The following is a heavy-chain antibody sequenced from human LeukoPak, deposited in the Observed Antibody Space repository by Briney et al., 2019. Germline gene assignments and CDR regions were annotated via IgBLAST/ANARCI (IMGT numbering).Heavy chain of an antibody. D-gene: IGHD6-19*01. V-gene: IGHV4-34*01. Sequence: PSETLSLTCAVYGGSFSGYYWSWIRQPPGKGLEWIGEINHSGSTNYTPSLKSRVTISVDTSKNQFSLKLSSVIAADTAVYYCARLHLVSSGWYPMADSWGQGTLVTVSS. CDR3: ARLHLVSSGWYPMADS. J-gene: IGHJ4*02. CDR1: GGSFSGYY. CDR2: INHSGST.